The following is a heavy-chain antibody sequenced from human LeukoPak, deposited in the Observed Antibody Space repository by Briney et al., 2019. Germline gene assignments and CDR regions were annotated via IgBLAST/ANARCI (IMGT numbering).Heavy chain of an antibody. D-gene: IGHD3-22*01. CDR3: ARILHDSSGYYYFDY. V-gene: IGHV4-34*01. CDR2: INHSGST. CDR1: GGSFSGYY. Sequence: SETLSLTCAVYGGSFSGYYWSWIRQPPGKGLEWIGEINHSGSTNYNPSLKSRVTISVDTSENQFSLKLSSVTAADTAVYYCARILHDSSGYYYFDYWGQGTLVTVSS. J-gene: IGHJ4*02.